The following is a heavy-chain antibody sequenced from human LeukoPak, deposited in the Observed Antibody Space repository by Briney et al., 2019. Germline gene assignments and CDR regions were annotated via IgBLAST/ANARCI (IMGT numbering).Heavy chain of an antibody. CDR2: IHPSSGGT. D-gene: IGHD4-17*01. J-gene: IGHJ4*02. CDR3: ARNYGDLDY. V-gene: IGHV1-2*06. Sequence: ASVKVSCKVSGYIFTAYYIHWVRQAPGQGLEWVGRIHPSSGGTEYAQNFQGRVTVTRDTSITTAYMELNRLTSNDTAVYYCARNYGDLDYWGQGTLVTVSS. CDR1: GYIFTAYY.